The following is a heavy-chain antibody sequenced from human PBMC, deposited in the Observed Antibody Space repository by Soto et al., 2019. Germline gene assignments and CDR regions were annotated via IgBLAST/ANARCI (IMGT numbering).Heavy chain of an antibody. D-gene: IGHD3-10*01. CDR3: ARVRRDGNYYYYYMDV. J-gene: IGHJ6*03. V-gene: IGHV4-59*01. CDR1: GGSISSYY. CDR2: IYYSGST. Sequence: SETLSLTCTVSGGSISSYYWSWIRQPPGKGLEWIGYIYYSGSTNYNPPLKSRVTISVDTSKNQFSLKLSSVTAADTAVYYCARVRRDGNYYYYYMDVWGKGTRVTFPS.